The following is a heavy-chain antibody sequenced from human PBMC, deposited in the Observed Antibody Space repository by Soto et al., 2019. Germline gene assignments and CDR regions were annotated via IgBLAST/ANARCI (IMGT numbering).Heavy chain of an antibody. D-gene: IGHD5-18*01. CDR3: ATDSVQLWFDHDFDI. J-gene: IGHJ3*02. V-gene: IGHV3-21*01. CDR1: GFAFSSYS. CDR2: ISSSSNYI. Sequence: GGSPILSFSASGFAFSSYSMDCVFQAPLKGLEWVSSISSSSNYIYYSDSLKGRFTISRDNAKKSLYLQMNSLRAEDTAVYYCATDSVQLWFDHDFDIWGPGIMLTV.